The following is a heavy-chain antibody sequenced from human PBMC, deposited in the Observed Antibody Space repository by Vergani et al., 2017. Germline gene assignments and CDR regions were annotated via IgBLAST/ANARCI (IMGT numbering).Heavy chain of an antibody. CDR2: ISWNSGSI. CDR1: GFTFDDYA. CDR3: AKDIRFGSGSSAFDI. Sequence: EVQLLESGGGLVQPGGSLRLSCAASGFTFDDYAMHWVRQAPGKGLEWVSGISWNSGSIGYADSVKGRFTISRDNAKNSLYLQMNSLRAEDTALYYCAKDIRFGSGSSAFDIWGQGTMVTVSS. D-gene: IGHD3-10*01. V-gene: IGHV3-9*01. J-gene: IGHJ3*02.